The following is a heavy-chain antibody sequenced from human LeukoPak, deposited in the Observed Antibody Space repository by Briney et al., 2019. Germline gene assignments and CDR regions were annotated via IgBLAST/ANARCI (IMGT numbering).Heavy chain of an antibody. Sequence: ASVKVSCKASGYTFTSYGISWVRQAPGQGLEWMGIINPSGGSTSYAQKFQGRVTMTRDMSRSTVYMELSSLRSEDTAVYYCARDWEDYGDYWGQGTLVTVSS. CDR2: INPSGGST. CDR1: GYTFTSYG. V-gene: IGHV1-46*01. D-gene: IGHD1-26*01. J-gene: IGHJ4*02. CDR3: ARDWEDYGDY.